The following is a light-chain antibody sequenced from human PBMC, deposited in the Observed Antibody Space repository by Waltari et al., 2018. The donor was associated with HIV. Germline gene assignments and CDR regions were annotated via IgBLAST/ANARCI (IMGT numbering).Light chain of an antibody. CDR2: DVT. V-gene: IGLV2-14*01. J-gene: IGLJ1*01. CDR1: SSDVGGYNY. CDR3: SSYTSSHTYV. Sequence: QSALTQPASVSGSPGQSITISCTGTSSDVGGYNYVSWYQQHPGKAPKLMIYDVTKRPSGVSDRFSGSKSGNTASLTISVLQAEDEADYYCSSYTSSHTYVFGTGTKVTVL.